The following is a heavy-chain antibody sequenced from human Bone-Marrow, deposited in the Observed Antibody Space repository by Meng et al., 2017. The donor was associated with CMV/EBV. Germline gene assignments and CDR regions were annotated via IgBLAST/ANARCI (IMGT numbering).Heavy chain of an antibody. CDR3: ARKLVTTFRFYYYYNAMDV. CDR1: GFPFSSYS. V-gene: IGHV3-21*01. Sequence: GESLKIPCTAAGFPFSSYSMNLVRQAPGKGLEWVSSISSSSSYIYYADPVKGRFTISRDNAKNSLYLQMNSLRAEDAAVYYCARKLVTTFRFYYYYNAMDVWGQGITVTASS. CDR2: ISSSSSYI. J-gene: IGHJ6*02. D-gene: IGHD2/OR15-2a*01.